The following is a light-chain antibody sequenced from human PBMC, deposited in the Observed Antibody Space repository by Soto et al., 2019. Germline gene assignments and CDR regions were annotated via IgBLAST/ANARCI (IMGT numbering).Light chain of an antibody. CDR2: VGS. CDR3: QQTNTTPFT. CDR1: QSTSRY. J-gene: IGKJ4*01. Sequence: DIQMTQSPSSLSASVGDSFTITCRASQSTSRYLSWYQEKPGKAPKSLLYVGSTLQSGVPSRLSGSGSVTDFTLTISSLQPEDFASYCCQQTNTTPFTFGGGTKVDVK. V-gene: IGKV1-39*01.